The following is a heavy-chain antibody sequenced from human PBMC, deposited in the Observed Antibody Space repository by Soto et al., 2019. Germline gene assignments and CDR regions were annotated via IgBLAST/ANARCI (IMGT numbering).Heavy chain of an antibody. D-gene: IGHD2-21*01. CDR1: GFSLTTNGVS. CDR3: VRSEIEHNVFDP. V-gene: IGHV2-5*01. CDR2: VYWNDDK. Sequence: QITLKESGPTLVKPTQTLTLTCALSGFSLTTNGVSVGWIRQPPGKALEWLALVYWNDDKRYSPSLKTRLTITKATSKNLVVLTLTNVDRVDTATYFCVRSEIEHNVFDPWGQGIPVTVSS. J-gene: IGHJ5*02.